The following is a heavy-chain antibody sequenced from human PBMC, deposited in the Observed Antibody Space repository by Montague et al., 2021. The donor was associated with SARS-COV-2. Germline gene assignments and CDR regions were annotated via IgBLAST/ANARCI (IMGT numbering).Heavy chain of an antibody. J-gene: IGHJ4*02. D-gene: IGHD3-9*01. Sequence: SLRLSCAASGFTFSSYRMNWVRQAPGKGLEWVSSISSSSSYIYYADSVKGRFTISRDNAKNSLYLQMNSLRAEDTAVYYRARDKYYDILTGYYNYWGQGTLVTVSS. V-gene: IGHV3-21*01. CDR1: GFTFSSYR. CDR2: ISSSSSYI. CDR3: ARDKYYDILTGYYNY.